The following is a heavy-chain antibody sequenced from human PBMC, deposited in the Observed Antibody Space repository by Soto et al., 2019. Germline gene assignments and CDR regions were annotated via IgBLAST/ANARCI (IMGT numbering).Heavy chain of an antibody. V-gene: IGHV3-21*01. CDR3: ARQVCLAAAGNYYYYGMDV. CDR2: ISSSSSYI. CDR1: GFTFSSYS. D-gene: IGHD6-13*01. J-gene: IGHJ6*02. Sequence: EVQLVESGGGLVKPGGSLRLSCAASGFTFSSYSMNWVRQAPGKGLEWVSSISSSSSYIYYADSVKGRFTISRDNAKNSLYLQMNSLRAEDTAVYYCARQVCLAAAGNYYYYGMDVWGQGTTVTVSS.